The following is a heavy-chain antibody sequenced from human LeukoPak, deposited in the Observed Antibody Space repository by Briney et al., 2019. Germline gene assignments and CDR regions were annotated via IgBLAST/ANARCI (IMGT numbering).Heavy chain of an antibody. CDR2: ISGGGDA. V-gene: IGHV3-23*01. CDR3: AKEGITGADS. J-gene: IGHJ4*02. Sequence: PGGSLRLSCTASGFPFNRFAMSWVRQAPGQGLAWVSAISGGGDAHYADSVKGRFTISRDNSKNNLFLHMNNLTADDTALYYCAKEGITGADSWGQGTLVSVSS. CDR1: GFPFNRFA.